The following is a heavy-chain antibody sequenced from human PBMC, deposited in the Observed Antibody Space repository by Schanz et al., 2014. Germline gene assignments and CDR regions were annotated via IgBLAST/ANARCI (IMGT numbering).Heavy chain of an antibody. CDR2: ISVYTGNT. J-gene: IGHJ3*02. V-gene: IGHV1-18*01. CDR3: ARDLPYCDGGKCYSDGFDI. CDR1: GYIFINSG. Sequence: QIQLVQSGPEVKKPGATVKVSCKASGYIFINSGISWVRQAPGQGLEWVGWISVYTGNTKYGQKVQGRVTMTADTSTNTAYMELTNLRSEDTAVYYCARDLPYCDGGKCYSDGFDIWGQGTLVTISS. D-gene: IGHD2-21*01.